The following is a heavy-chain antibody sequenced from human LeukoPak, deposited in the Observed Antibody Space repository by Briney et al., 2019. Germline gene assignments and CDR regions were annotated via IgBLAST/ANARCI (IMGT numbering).Heavy chain of an antibody. V-gene: IGHV4-59*02. CDR1: GGSVSSDS. J-gene: IGHJ4*02. CDR3: ARRTVVVPAAVRGFDY. Sequence: SETLSLTCTVSGGSVSSDSWSWIRQPPGKGLEWIGYIYYSGSTKYNPSLKSRVTISVDTSKNQFSLKLSSVTAADTAVYYCARRTVVVPAAVRGFDYWDQGTLVTVSS. CDR2: IYYSGST. D-gene: IGHD2-2*01.